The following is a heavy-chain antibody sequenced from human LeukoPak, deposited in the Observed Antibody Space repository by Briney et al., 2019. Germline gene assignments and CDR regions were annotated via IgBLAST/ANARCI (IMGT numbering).Heavy chain of an antibody. CDR1: GFTFSSYW. Sequence: GGSLRLSCAASGFTFSSYWMSWVRQAPGKGLEWVANIKQDGSEKYYVDSVKGRFTISRDNAKNPLYLQMNSLRAEDTAVYYCARALNWNHYYYYMDVWGKGTTVTISS. D-gene: IGHD1-20*01. CDR2: IKQDGSEK. J-gene: IGHJ6*03. V-gene: IGHV3-7*01. CDR3: ARALNWNHYYYYMDV.